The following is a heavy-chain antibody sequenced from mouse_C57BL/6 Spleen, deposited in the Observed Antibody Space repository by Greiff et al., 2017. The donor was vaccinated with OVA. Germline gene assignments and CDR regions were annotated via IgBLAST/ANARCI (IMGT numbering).Heavy chain of an antibody. Sequence: EVKLVESGGGLVQPGGSLSLSCAASGFTFTAYYMSWVRQPPGKALEWLGFISNKANGYTTEYSASVKGRFTISSDNSQSVLYLQMNDLGAEDSATYYCARGDYGSSNWYFDVWGTGTTVTVSS. CDR2: ISNKANGYTT. V-gene: IGHV7-3*01. D-gene: IGHD1-1*01. CDR3: ARGDYGSSNWYFDV. J-gene: IGHJ1*03. CDR1: GFTFTAYY.